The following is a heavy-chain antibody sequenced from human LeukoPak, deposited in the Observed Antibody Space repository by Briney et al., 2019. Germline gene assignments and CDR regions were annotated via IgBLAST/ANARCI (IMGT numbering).Heavy chain of an antibody. J-gene: IGHJ6*03. CDR3: TRDPDMDV. CDR1: GFTFSSYS. CDR2: ISSGSSFM. V-gene: IGHV3-21*01. Sequence: GESLRLSCAASGFTFSSYSMNWVRQAPGKGLEWVSSISSGSSFMYYADSGKGRFTISRDNAKNSVFLQMNSLRAEDTAVYYCTRDPDMDVRGKGTTVTVSS.